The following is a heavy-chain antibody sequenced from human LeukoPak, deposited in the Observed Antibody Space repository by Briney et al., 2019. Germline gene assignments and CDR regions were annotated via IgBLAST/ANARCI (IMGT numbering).Heavy chain of an antibody. CDR3: AIGLWFGEWLPSY. CDR2: IYPGDSDT. Sequence: GESLEISCKGSGYSFTSYWIGWVRQLPGKGLEWMGIIYPGDSDTRYNPSFQGQVTISADKSISTAYLQWSSLKASDTAMYYCAIGLWFGEWLPSYWGQGTLVTVSS. J-gene: IGHJ4*02. V-gene: IGHV5-51*01. CDR1: GYSFTSYW. D-gene: IGHD3-10*01.